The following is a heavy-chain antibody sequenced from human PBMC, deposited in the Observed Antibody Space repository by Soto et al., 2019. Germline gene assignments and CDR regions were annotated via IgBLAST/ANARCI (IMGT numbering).Heavy chain of an antibody. Sequence: QVQLVESGGGVVQPGRSLRLSCAASGFTFSSYAMHWVRQAPGKGLEWVAVISYDGSNKYYADSVKGRFTISRDNSKNTLYLQMNSLRAEDTAVYYCASDRTTVTPTFDYWGQGTLVTVSS. CDR1: GFTFSSYA. CDR3: ASDRTTVTPTFDY. V-gene: IGHV3-30-3*01. J-gene: IGHJ4*02. D-gene: IGHD4-17*01. CDR2: ISYDGSNK.